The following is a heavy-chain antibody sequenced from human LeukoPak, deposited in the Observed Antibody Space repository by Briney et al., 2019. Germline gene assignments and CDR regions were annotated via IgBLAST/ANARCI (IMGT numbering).Heavy chain of an antibody. CDR2: IYYGGST. Sequence: SETLSLTCTVSGGSISSYYWSWIRQPPGKGLEWIGYIYYGGSTNYNPSLKSRVTISVDTSKNQFSLKLSSVTAADTAVYYCATQGVGSSSWYIYWGQGTLVTVSS. V-gene: IGHV4-59*08. D-gene: IGHD6-13*01. CDR3: ATQGVGSSSWYIY. CDR1: GGSISSYY. J-gene: IGHJ4*02.